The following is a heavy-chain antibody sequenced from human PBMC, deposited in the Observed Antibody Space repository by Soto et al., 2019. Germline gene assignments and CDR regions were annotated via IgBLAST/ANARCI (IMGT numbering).Heavy chain of an antibody. J-gene: IGHJ4*02. Sequence: SETLSLTCAVYGGSFSRYYWNWIRQPPGKGLEWIGEISHSGSTNCNPSLKSRLTISVDTSKNQFSLKLRSVTAADTAVYFCAKRGGVSLLLPYYFDYWGQGVLVTVSS. CDR1: GGSFSRYY. V-gene: IGHV4-34*01. CDR3: AKRGGVSLLLPYYFDY. D-gene: IGHD2-15*01. CDR2: ISHSGST.